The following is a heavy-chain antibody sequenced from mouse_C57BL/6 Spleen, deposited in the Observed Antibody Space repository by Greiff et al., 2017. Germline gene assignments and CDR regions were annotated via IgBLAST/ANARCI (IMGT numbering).Heavy chain of an antibody. CDR3: ARSVGGFDWYFDV. CDR2: ISSGSSTI. CDR1: GFTFSDYG. Sequence: DVQLVESGGGLVKPGGSLKLSCAASGFTFSDYGMHWVRQAPEKGLEWVAYISSGSSTIYYADTVKGRFTISRDNAKNTLFLQMTSLRSEDTAMYYCARSVGGFDWYFDVWGTGTTVTVSS. J-gene: IGHJ1*03. V-gene: IGHV5-17*01.